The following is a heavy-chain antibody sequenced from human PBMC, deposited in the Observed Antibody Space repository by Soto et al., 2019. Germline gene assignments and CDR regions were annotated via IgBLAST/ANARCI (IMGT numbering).Heavy chain of an antibody. D-gene: IGHD2-15*01. Sequence: ASVKVSCKASGYTFTRYGISWVRLAPGQAQAWMGWTTAYNGNTDYAQRIQGKLTMTTDTSPSTAYMELRSLRFDDTAVYYCASFRYCSGGSCYSPLSHPFDFWGQGTMLTVSS. CDR3: ASFRYCSGGSCYSPLSHPFDF. V-gene: IGHV1-18*04. J-gene: IGHJ3*01. CDR2: TTAYNGNT. CDR1: GYTFTRYG.